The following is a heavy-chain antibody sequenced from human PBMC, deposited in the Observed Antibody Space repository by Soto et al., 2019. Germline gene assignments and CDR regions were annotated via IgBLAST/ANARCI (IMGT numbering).Heavy chain of an antibody. CDR2: ISWNNGSI. CDR1: GFTFHEYA. CDR3: AKDIGQVVKDYGDPYYYYYYMDV. Sequence: EVQLVESGGGLVQPGRSLRLSCAASGFTFHEYAMNWVRQAPGKGLEWVSSISWNNGSINYADSVKGRFTISRDNAKNSLYLQMNSLRAEDTALYYCAKDIGQVVKDYGDPYYYYYYMDVWGKGTTVTVSS. J-gene: IGHJ6*03. D-gene: IGHD4-17*01. V-gene: IGHV3-9*01.